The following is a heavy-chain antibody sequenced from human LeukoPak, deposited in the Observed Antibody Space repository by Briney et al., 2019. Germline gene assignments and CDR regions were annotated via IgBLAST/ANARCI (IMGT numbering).Heavy chain of an antibody. CDR3: ARRGPAADWFDP. V-gene: IGHV5-51*01. Sequence: GESLKISCKGSGYSFTNYWTGWVRQMHGKGLEWMGIIYPGDSDTRYNPSFQGQVTISADKSTSTAYLQWNSLKASDTAMYYCARRGPAADWFDPWGQGTLVTVSS. J-gene: IGHJ5*02. CDR1: GYSFTNYW. CDR2: IYPGDSDT. D-gene: IGHD6-13*01.